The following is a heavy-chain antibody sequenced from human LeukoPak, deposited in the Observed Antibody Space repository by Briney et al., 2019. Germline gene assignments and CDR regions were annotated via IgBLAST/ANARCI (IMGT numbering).Heavy chain of an antibody. CDR2: ISSNGGST. V-gene: IGHV3-64*02. Sequence: PGGSLRLSCVVSRFTFSSYAMHWVRQAPGKGLEYVSAISSNGGSTYYADSVKGRFTISRDNSKNTLYLQMGSLRAEDMAVYYCARGSSGYFDYWGQGTLVTVSS. CDR3: ARGSSGYFDY. D-gene: IGHD6-19*01. CDR1: RFTFSSYA. J-gene: IGHJ4*02.